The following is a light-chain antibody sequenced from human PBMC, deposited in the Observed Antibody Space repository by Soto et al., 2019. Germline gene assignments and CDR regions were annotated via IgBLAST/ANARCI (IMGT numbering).Light chain of an antibody. J-gene: IGKJ4*01. CDR3: QQTSNTPQT. CDR2: GAS. V-gene: IGKV1-39*01. Sequence: IQMTQSPSSLSASVGDSVTITCRGGQSIGTYLYWYQKRPGKAPKLLIYGASSLQSGVPSRFSGSGSGTDFTLTIRSLQPEDFATYYCQQTSNTPQTFGGGTKVDIK. CDR1: QSIGTY.